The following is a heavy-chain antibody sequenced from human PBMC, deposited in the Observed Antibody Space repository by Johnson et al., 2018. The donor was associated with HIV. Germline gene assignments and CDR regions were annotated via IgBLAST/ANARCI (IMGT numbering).Heavy chain of an antibody. CDR2: IRTDGSST. D-gene: IGHD6-19*01. V-gene: IGHV3-11*04. CDR3: ARGGGSDWYNAFDL. CDR1: GFTFSDYY. Sequence: VQLVESGGGLVTPGGSVKLSCQGSGFTFSDYYMTWIRQAPGKGLEWVSYIRTDGSSTYYADAVKGRFTFVRDNAKNSVYLQMTSLGVEDTAVYYCARGGGSDWYNAFDLWGRGTMVTVSS. J-gene: IGHJ3*01.